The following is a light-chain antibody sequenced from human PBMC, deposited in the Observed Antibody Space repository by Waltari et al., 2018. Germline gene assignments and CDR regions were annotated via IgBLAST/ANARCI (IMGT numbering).Light chain of an antibody. CDR2: GAS. CDR1: QSLTKRY. CDR3: QQYGSSVMYT. V-gene: IGKV3-20*01. Sequence: VLTQSPVTLSLSPGERATISCRASQSLTKRYLAWYQQKPGQAPRLLIYGASSRAAGIPDRFSGSGSGTDFTLTISRLEPDDFAVYYCQQYGSSVMYTFGQGTKLEIK. J-gene: IGKJ2*01.